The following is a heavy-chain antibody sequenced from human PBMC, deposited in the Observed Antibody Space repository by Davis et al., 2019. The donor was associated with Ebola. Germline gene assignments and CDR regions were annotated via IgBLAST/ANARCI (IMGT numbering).Heavy chain of an antibody. V-gene: IGHV3-9*01. CDR1: GFTFSSYA. D-gene: IGHD6-19*01. J-gene: IGHJ4*02. CDR3: AKVGGSGWPLDY. Sequence: GGSLRLSCAASGFTFSSYAMSWVRQAPGKGLEWVSGISWNSGSIGYADSVKGRFTISRDNAKNSLYLQMNSLRAEDTAVYYCAKVGGSGWPLDYWGQGTLVTVSP. CDR2: ISWNSGSI.